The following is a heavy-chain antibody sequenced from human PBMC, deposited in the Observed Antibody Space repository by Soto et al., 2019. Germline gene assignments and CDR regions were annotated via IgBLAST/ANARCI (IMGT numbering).Heavy chain of an antibody. V-gene: IGHV3-23*01. CDR2: ISGSGGST. D-gene: IGHD5-18*01. J-gene: IGHJ6*02. CDR1: GFTFSSYA. Sequence: EVQLLESGGGLVQPGGSPRLSCAASGFTFSSYAMSWVRQAPGKGLEWVSAISGSGGSTYYADSVKGRFTISRDNSKNTLYLQINSLRAEDTAVYYCAKLAGSLAITRGTAMALYYGMDVWGPGTTVTVSS. CDR3: AKLAGSLAITRGTAMALYYGMDV.